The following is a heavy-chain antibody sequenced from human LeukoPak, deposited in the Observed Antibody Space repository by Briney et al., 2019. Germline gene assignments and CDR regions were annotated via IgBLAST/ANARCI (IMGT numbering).Heavy chain of an antibody. V-gene: IGHV3-21*01. CDR2: ISTSSSYI. J-gene: IGHJ4*02. D-gene: IGHD3-10*01. CDR1: GFTFSSYS. CDR3: ARDTTYGSGTYSFDY. Sequence: GGSLRLSCAASGFTFSSYSMNWVRQAPGKGLEWVSSISTSSSYIYYADSVKGRFTISRDNAKNSLYLQMNSLRAEDTAVYHCARDTTYGSGTYSFDYWGQGTLVTVSS.